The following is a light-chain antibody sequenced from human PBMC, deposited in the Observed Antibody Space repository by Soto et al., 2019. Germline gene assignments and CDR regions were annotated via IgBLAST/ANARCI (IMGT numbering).Light chain of an antibody. V-gene: IGKV3-11*01. CDR1: QSVSSY. Sequence: ESVLTQSPATLSLSPGERATLSCRASQSVSSYLAWYQQKPGQAPRLLIYDASNRATGIPARFSGSGSGTDFTLTISSLEAEDFEVYYCQQRSNWPTFGQGTKLEIK. J-gene: IGKJ2*01. CDR2: DAS. CDR3: QQRSNWPT.